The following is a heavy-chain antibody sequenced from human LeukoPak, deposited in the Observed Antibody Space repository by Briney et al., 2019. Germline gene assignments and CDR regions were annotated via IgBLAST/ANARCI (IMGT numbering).Heavy chain of an antibody. CDR1: GGSIVSYY. CDR2: IYYTGST. Sequence: PSETLSLTCTVSGGSIVSYYRSWIRQPPGKGLEWIGYIYYTGSTNYNPSLKSRVTISVDTSKNQFSLKLSSVTAADTAVYYCARYLAAGYFDLWGRGTLVTVSS. D-gene: IGHD6-25*01. J-gene: IGHJ2*01. V-gene: IGHV4-59*08. CDR3: ARYLAAGYFDL.